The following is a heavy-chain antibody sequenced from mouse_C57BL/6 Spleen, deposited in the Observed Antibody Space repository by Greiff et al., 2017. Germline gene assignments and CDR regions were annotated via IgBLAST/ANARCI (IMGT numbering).Heavy chain of an antibody. J-gene: IGHJ1*03. CDR2: IDPSDSYT. V-gene: IGHV1-59*01. CDR1: GYTFTSYW. CDR3: AREDSQRYFDV. Sequence: QVQLQQPGAELVRPGTSVKLSCKASGYTFTSYWMHWVKQRPGQGLEWIGVIDPSDSYTNYNQKFKGKATLTVDTSSSTAYMQLSSLTSEDSAVYYCAREDSQRYFDVWGTGTTVTVSS.